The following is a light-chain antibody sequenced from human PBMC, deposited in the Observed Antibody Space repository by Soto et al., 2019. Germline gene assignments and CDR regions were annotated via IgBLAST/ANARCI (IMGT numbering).Light chain of an antibody. Sequence: EIVLTQSPATLSLSPGERATLSCRASQSVSSYLAWYQQKPGQAPRLLIYDASNRATGIPARFSGSGSGTELNLTITSLKPEDFAVYYCQQRSNWPSTFGGGTKVEIK. CDR3: QQRSNWPST. CDR1: QSVSSY. CDR2: DAS. V-gene: IGKV3-11*01. J-gene: IGKJ4*01.